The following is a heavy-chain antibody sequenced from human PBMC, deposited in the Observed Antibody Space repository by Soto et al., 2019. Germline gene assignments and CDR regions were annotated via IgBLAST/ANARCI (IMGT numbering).Heavy chain of an antibody. CDR3: AADLEDALTAFPPLAY. CDR2: LDADNGDT. CDR1: GNSLEHTS. J-gene: IGHJ4*02. Sequence: QIQLIQSGAEVKRPGASVQVSCKVSGNSLEHTSIHWVRQPPGKGLEWMGGLDADNGDTAYGQRFQDRVTMTEDTSTDTAYIEMSSLTSEDTAVYFCAADLEDALTAFPPLAYWGQGTLITVSS. V-gene: IGHV1-24*01. D-gene: IGHD3-16*01.